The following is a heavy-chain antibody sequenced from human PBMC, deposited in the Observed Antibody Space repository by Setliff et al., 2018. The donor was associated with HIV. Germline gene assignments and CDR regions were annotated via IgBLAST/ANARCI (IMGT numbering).Heavy chain of an antibody. V-gene: IGHV3-48*03. CDR3: ASRVGDTKVFDH. D-gene: IGHD1-26*01. CDR1: GLSFSSYE. J-gene: IGHJ4*02. CDR2: IYNTGSPT. Sequence: PGGSLRLSCVASGLSFSSYEINWVRQAPGKGLEWLSYIYNTGSPTYYADSVKGRFTISRDNSRNSVYLQMNSLTAEDTAYYYCASRVGDTKVFDHWGQGALVTVSS.